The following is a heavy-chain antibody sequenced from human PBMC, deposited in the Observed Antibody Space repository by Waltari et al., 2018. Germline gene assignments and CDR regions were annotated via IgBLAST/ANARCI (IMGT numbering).Heavy chain of an antibody. CDR3: AKRWAIYYFEY. CDR1: GFPFKNFA. Sequence: EVQLVESGGGLVQPGGSLNLSCAASGFPFKNFAMSWDRAAPGKGRAWVSTIPERGDNFYADAVKGRFATSRDNYKNTLSLQMNSLRAEDTAVYYCAKRWAIYYFEYWGQGNLVTVSS. J-gene: IGHJ4*02. CDR2: IPERGDN. D-gene: IGHD3-9*01. V-gene: IGHV3-23*04.